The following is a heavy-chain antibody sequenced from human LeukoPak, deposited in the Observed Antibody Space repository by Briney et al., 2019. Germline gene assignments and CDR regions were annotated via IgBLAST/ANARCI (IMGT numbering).Heavy chain of an antibody. CDR3: ASSPNRAYDSSGYFVDY. CDR1: GFTFSSYS. J-gene: IGHJ4*02. CDR2: ISSSSSYI. D-gene: IGHD3-22*01. V-gene: IGHV3-21*01. Sequence: GGSLRLSCAASGFTFSSYSMNWVRQAPGKGLEWVSSISSSSSYIYYADSVKGRFTISRDNAKNSLYLQMNSLRAEDTAVYYCASSPNRAYDSSGYFVDYWGQGTLVTVSS.